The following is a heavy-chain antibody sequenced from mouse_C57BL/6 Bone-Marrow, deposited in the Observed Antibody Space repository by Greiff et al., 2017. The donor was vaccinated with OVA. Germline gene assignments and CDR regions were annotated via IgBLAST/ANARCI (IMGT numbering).Heavy chain of an antibody. CDR3: ARGNPSRAWFAY. CDR2: IDPSDSYT. V-gene: IGHV1-69*01. CDR1: GYTFTSYW. Sequence: QVQLKQPGAELVMPGASVKLSCKASGYTFTSYWMHWVKQRPGQGLEWIGEIDPSDSYTNYNQKFKGKSTLTVDKSSSTAYMQLSSLTSEDSAVYYCARGNPSRAWFAYWGQGTLVTVSA. J-gene: IGHJ3*01. D-gene: IGHD6-1*01.